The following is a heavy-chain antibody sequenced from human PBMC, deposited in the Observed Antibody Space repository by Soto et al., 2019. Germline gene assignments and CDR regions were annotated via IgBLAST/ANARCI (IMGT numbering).Heavy chain of an antibody. CDR3: ARSGSKYGANAFDI. D-gene: IGHD5-18*01. J-gene: IGHJ3*02. Sequence: XETLSLTCTVSGGSISGYYWNWIRQPPGKGLEYIGHIYYIGTTNYNPSLKSRATISVDTSKNQFSLKLTSVTAADTAVYFCARSGSKYGANAFDIWDQGTMVTVSS. CDR1: GGSISGYY. CDR2: IYYIGTT. V-gene: IGHV4-59*01.